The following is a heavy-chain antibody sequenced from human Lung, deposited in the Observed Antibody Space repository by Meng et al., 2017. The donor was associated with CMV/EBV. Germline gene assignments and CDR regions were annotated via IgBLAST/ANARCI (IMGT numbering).Heavy chain of an antibody. CDR2: ISWDGGST. V-gene: IGHV3-43D*03. D-gene: IGHD2-2*01. Sequence: GESLKISCSASGFTFDDYAMHWVRQAPGKGLEWVSLISWDGGSTYYADSVKGRFTISRDNSKNSLYLQMNSLRAEDTAVYYCARNNCSSTSCYSLYYYVMDVWGQGTAVTVSS. CDR1: GFTFDDYA. J-gene: IGHJ6*02. CDR3: ARNNCSSTSCYSLYYYVMDV.